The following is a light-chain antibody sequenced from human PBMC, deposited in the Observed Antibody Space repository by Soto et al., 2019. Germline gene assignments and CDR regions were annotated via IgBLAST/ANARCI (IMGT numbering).Light chain of an antibody. Sequence: EIVLTQSPATLSLSPGERATLSCRASQSVGRDYLAWYQQKPGQAPRLLFYGASTRATGLPARFSGSGSGTEFTLTINSLQAEDSAVYYCQQYNNWPPFTFGQGTRLE. CDR2: GAS. CDR1: QSVGRDY. J-gene: IGKJ5*01. CDR3: QQYNNWPPFT. V-gene: IGKV3-15*01.